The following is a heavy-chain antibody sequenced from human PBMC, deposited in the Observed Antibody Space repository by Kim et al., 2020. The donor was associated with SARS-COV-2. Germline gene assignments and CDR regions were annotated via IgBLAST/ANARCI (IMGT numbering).Heavy chain of an antibody. CDR2: INHSGST. CDR3: ARGFVRYFDWFTKRGWFDP. D-gene: IGHD3-9*01. V-gene: IGHV4-34*01. CDR1: GGSFSGYY. J-gene: IGHJ5*02. Sequence: SETLSLTCAVYGGSFSGYYWSWIRQPPGKGLEWIGEINHSGSTNYNPSLKSRVTISVDTSKNQFSLKLSSVTAADTAVYYCARGFVRYFDWFTKRGWFDPWGQGTLVTVSS.